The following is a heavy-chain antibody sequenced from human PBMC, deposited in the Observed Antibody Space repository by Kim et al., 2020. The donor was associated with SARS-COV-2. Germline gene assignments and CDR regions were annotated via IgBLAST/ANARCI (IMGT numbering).Heavy chain of an antibody. CDR3: AKDLPAKYYDILTGYPYYYYGIDV. Sequence: GGSLRLSCAASRFTFDNYAMHWVRQAPGKGLEWVSLISGDGNRTYYADSVKGRFTISRDNSKNSLYLQMNSLRTEDTALYYCAKDLPAKYYDILTGYPYYYYGIDVWGQGTTVTVSS. V-gene: IGHV3-43*02. D-gene: IGHD3-9*01. CDR2: ISGDGNRT. J-gene: IGHJ6*02. CDR1: RFTFDNYA.